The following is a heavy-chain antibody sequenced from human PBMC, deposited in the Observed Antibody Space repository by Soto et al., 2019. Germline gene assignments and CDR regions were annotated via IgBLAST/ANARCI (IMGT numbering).Heavy chain of an antibody. Sequence: QVPLVQSGAEVKKPGSSVKVSCKASEDIFNSYSISWVRQAPGQGLEYMGGILPMFGTANSVEKFQGRLTLTADKSTTPSYMELPDLRFADTAVYYCGGDFSGYDPALDRFDQWGQGTLVTVSS. CDR1: EDIFNSYS. V-gene: IGHV1-69*06. CDR2: ILPMFGTA. CDR3: GGDFSGYDPALDRFDQ. J-gene: IGHJ4*02. D-gene: IGHD5-12*01.